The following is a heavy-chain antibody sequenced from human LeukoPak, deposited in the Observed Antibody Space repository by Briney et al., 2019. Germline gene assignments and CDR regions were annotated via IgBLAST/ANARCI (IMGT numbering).Heavy chain of an antibody. J-gene: IGHJ5*02. Sequence: SETQSLTCTVSGGFISSYYWRWIRQPGGKGVEWIRRIYTSGSTNYNPSLKGRVPISVDTSKNQFSLQLSSVTAADTAVYYCARETLPAAAWFDPWGQGTLVTVSS. D-gene: IGHD2-2*01. V-gene: IGHV4-4*07. CDR2: IYTSGST. CDR1: GGFISSYY. CDR3: ARETLPAAAWFDP.